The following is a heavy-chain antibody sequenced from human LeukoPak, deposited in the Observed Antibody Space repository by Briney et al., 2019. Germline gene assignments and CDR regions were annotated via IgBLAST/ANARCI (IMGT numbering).Heavy chain of an antibody. CDR2: INAGNGNT. CDR3: ARDRWGGGSSFDY. Sequence: ASVKVSCKASGYTFTSYAIHWVRQAPGQRLEWMGWINAGNGNTKYSQKFQGRGTITRDTSASTAYMELSSLRSEDTAVYYCARDRWGGGSSFDYWGQGTLVTVSS. D-gene: IGHD3-16*01. J-gene: IGHJ4*02. CDR1: GYTFTSYA. V-gene: IGHV1-3*01.